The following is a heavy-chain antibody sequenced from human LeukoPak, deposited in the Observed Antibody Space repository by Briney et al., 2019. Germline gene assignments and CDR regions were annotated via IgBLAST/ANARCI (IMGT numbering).Heavy chain of an antibody. Sequence: PSETLSLTCTVSVGSISSYYWSWIRQPPGKGLESIGYIYNSGSTDYTDYNPSLKSRVTISVDSSKNQFSLRLSSVTAADAAVYYCTRSGYGDHLDFWGQGTLVTVSS. D-gene: IGHD4-17*01. CDR3: TRSGYGDHLDF. CDR2: IYNSGSTDYT. J-gene: IGHJ4*02. CDR1: VGSISSYY. V-gene: IGHV4-59*01.